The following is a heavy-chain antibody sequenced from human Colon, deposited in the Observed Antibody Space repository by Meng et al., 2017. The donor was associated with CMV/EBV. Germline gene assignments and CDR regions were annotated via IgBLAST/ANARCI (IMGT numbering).Heavy chain of an antibody. V-gene: IGHV4-59*01. J-gene: IGHJ4*02. D-gene: IGHD3-22*01. CDR3: AREQIDYYDSSGYSSGYFDY. CDR1: GGSISSYY. CDR2: IYYSGGT. Sequence: SETLSLTCTVSGGSISSYYWSWIRQPPGKGLEWIGYIYYSGGTNYNPSLKSRVTISVDTSKNQFSLKLSSVTAADTAVYYCAREQIDYYDSSGYSSGYFDYWGQGTLVTVSS.